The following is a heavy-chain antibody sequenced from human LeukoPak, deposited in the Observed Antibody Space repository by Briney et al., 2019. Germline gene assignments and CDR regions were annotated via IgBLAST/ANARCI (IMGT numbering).Heavy chain of an antibody. CDR2: MSSSAKYI. Sequence: GESLRLSCAASGFTFSSYSMNWVRQAPGKGLEWVSYMSSSAKYIFYADSVKGRFTISRDDANSPVYLQMNSLRAEDTAVYYCARDSAARGRYSVAGPFDFWGQGSLVTVSS. J-gene: IGHJ4*02. CDR3: ARDSAARGRYSVAGPFDF. V-gene: IGHV3-21*04. D-gene: IGHD6-19*01. CDR1: GFTFSSYS.